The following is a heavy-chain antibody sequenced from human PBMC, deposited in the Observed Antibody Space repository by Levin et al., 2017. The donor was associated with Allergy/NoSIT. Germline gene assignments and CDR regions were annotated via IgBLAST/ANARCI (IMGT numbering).Heavy chain of an antibody. CDR1: GFTFSSYA. Sequence: SCAASGFTFSSYAMHWVRQAPGKGLEWVAVISYDGSNKYYADSVKGRFTISRDNSKNTLYLQMNSLRAEDTAVYYCARDRRLAAAGNNFDYWGQGTLVTVSS. V-gene: IGHV3-30-3*01. D-gene: IGHD6-13*01. CDR3: ARDRRLAAAGNNFDY. CDR2: ISYDGSNK. J-gene: IGHJ4*02.